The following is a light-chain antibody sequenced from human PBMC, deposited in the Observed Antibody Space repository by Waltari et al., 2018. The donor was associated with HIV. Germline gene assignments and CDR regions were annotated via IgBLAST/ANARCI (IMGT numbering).Light chain of an antibody. J-gene: IGLJ1*01. Sequence: SYELTQPPSMSVSPGQTASITCSGDKLGNKFTYWYQQKPGQSPVVVIYQDTKRPAGIPERFSGSNSGNTATLTISGTQAIDEAYYYCQAWDSSTYVFGTGTKVTVL. CDR2: QDT. CDR1: KLGNKF. CDR3: QAWDSSTYV. V-gene: IGLV3-1*01.